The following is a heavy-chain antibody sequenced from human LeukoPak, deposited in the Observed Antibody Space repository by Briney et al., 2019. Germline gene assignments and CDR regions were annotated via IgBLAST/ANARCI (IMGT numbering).Heavy chain of an antibody. D-gene: IGHD3-9*01. J-gene: IGHJ4*02. CDR1: GFTFSIYA. V-gene: IGHV3-23*01. Sequence: GGSLRLSCAASGFTFSIYAMSWVRQAPGKGLEWVSAISGSGGSTYYADSVKGRFTISRDNSKNTLYLQINSLRAEDTAVYYCAKGLTGYYKRAIDYWGQGTLVTVSS. CDR3: AKGLTGYYKRAIDY. CDR2: ISGSGGST.